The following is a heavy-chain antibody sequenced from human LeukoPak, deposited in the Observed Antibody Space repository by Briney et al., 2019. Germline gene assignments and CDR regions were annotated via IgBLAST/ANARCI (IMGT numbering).Heavy chain of an antibody. CDR3: VRVVRYFDSGGYYYDS. CDR1: GFTFSSYG. V-gene: IGHV3-64D*09. Sequence: GGSLRLSCAASGFTFSSYGMHWVRQAPGKGLEYVSAISNDGGSTYYADSVKGRFTISRDNSQNTLWLQMSSLRAEDTAVYYCVRVVRYFDSGGYYYDSWGQGALVTVSS. CDR2: ISNDGGST. D-gene: IGHD3-22*01. J-gene: IGHJ4*02.